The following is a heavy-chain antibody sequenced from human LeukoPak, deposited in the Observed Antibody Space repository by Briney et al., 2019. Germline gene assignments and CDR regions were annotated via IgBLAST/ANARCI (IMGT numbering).Heavy chain of an antibody. CDR2: IIPILGIA. Sequence: SVKVSCKASGYTFTGYYMHWVRQAPGQGLEWMGRIIPILGIANYAQKFQGRVTITADKSTSTAYMELSSLRSEDTAVYYCARDPPRYCSSTSCYMSDDNWFDPWGQGTLVTVSS. J-gene: IGHJ5*02. CDR3: ARDPPRYCSSTSCYMSDDNWFDP. CDR1: GYTFTGYY. V-gene: IGHV1-69*04. D-gene: IGHD2-2*02.